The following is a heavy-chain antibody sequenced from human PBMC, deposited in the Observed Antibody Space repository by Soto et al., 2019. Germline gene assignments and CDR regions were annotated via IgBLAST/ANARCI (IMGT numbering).Heavy chain of an antibody. CDR3: AKGPKNANWFDP. Sequence: ASVKVSCKASGYTFTSYDINWVRQATGQGLEWMGWMNPNSGNTGYAQKFQGRVTMTRNTSISTAYMELSSLRSEDTAVYYCAKGPKNANWFDPWGQGTLVTVSS. V-gene: IGHV1-8*01. CDR2: MNPNSGNT. CDR1: GYTFTSYD. J-gene: IGHJ5*02.